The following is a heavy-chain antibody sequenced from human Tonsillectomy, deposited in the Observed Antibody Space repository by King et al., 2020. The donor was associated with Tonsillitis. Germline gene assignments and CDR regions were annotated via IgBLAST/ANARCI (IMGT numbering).Heavy chain of an antibody. Sequence: VQLQQWGAGLLKPSETLSLTCAVYGGSFSGYYWSWIRQPPGKGLEWIGEINHSGSTNYNPSLKSRVTVSVDTSKYQFSLKLSSVTAADTAVYYCATQIAAAAPFDLWGRGTLVTVSS. V-gene: IGHV4-34*01. J-gene: IGHJ2*01. CDR2: INHSGST. CDR1: GGSFSGYY. CDR3: ATQIAAAAPFDL. D-gene: IGHD6-13*01.